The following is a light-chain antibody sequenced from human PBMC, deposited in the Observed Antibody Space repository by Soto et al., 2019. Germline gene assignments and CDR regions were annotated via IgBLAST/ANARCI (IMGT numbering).Light chain of an antibody. V-gene: IGLV2-14*01. J-gene: IGLJ1*01. Sequence: QSVLTQPASVSGSPGQSITISCRGTTSDVGGYDYVSWYLQHPGKVPKLMIYEVSNRPSGVSNRFSGSKSGNTASLTISGLQAEDEADYYCSSYTGSSTLVFGTGTKVTVL. CDR3: SSYTGSSTLV. CDR1: TSDVGGYDY. CDR2: EVS.